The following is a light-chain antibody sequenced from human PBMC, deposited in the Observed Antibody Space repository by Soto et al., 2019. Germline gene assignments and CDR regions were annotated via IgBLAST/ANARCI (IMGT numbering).Light chain of an antibody. CDR1: QDISNY. Sequence: DIHMTQSPSSLSASVGDRGTITCQASQDISNYLNWYQQKPGKAPKLLIYDASNLETGVPARFSGSGSGTDVTFTISSLQPEDIATYYCQQYDNLPLTFGGGTKVEIK. V-gene: IGKV1-33*01. CDR3: QQYDNLPLT. J-gene: IGKJ4*01. CDR2: DAS.